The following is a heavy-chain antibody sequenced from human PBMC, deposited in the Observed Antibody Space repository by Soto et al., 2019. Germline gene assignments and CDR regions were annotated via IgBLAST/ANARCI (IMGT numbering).Heavy chain of an antibody. CDR3: AKGAPYYYDSSGYRFDY. CDR1: GFTFSSYG. D-gene: IGHD3-22*01. CDR2: ISYDGSNK. Sequence: VQLVESGGGVVQPGRSLRLSCAASGFTFSSYGMHWVRQAPGKGLEWVAVISYDGSNKYYADSVKGRFTISRDNSKNTLYLQMNSLRAEDTAVYYCAKGAPYYYDSSGYRFDYWGQGTLVTVSS. J-gene: IGHJ4*02. V-gene: IGHV3-30*18.